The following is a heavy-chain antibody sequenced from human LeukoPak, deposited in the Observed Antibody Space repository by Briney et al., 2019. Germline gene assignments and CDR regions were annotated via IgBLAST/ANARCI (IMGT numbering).Heavy chain of an antibody. D-gene: IGHD3-22*01. V-gene: IGHV4-59*08. J-gene: IGHJ4*02. CDR2: IYYSGST. CDR1: GGSISSYY. CDR3: ARHLGHDSSGEFDY. Sequence: SETLSLTCTVSGGSISSYYWSWIRQPPGKGLEWIGYIYYSGSTNYNPSLKGRVTISVDTSKNQFSLKLSSETAADTAVYYCARHLGHDSSGEFDYWGQGTLVTVSS.